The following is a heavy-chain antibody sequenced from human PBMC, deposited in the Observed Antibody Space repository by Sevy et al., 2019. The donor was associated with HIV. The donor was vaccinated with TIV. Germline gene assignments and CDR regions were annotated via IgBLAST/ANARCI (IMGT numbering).Heavy chain of an antibody. CDR3: ARLDSYSIGWSPRYYSDY. Sequence: GESLKISCRGSAYTFTTHWIGWVRQMPGKGLEWMGIMSPGDSDPRYSPSFQGQVTKSVDKSVSTAYLQWHSLETSDTAIYYCARLDSYSIGWSPRYYSDYWGQGTLVTVSS. CDR2: MSPGDSDP. D-gene: IGHD6-19*01. CDR1: AYTFTTHW. V-gene: IGHV5-51*01. J-gene: IGHJ4*02.